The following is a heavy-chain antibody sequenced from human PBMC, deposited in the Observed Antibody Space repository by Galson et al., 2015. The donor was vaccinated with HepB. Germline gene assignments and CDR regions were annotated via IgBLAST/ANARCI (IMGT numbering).Heavy chain of an antibody. CDR2: ISSGSNTI. D-gene: IGHD2-15*01. V-gene: IGHV3-48*01. CDR3: ARAPYCSGGSCYSLHY. J-gene: IGHJ4*02. Sequence: FLRLSCAASGFTFNSYSMSWIRQAPGKGLEWVSYISSGSNTIYYADSVKGRFTISRDNAKNSLYLQMNSLRAEDTAVYYCARAPYCSGGSCYSLHYWGQGTLVTVSS. CDR1: GFTFNSYS.